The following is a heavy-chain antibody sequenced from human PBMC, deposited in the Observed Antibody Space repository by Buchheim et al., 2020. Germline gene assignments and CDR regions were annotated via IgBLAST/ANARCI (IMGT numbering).Heavy chain of an antibody. CDR3: ARDRGSTVAGRPGGWVDR. CDR1: GGSISSGGYY. Sequence: QVQLQESGPGLVKPSQTLSLTCTVSGGSISSGGYYWSWLRQHPGKGLEWIGYIYYSGSTYYNPSLKSRVTISVDTSKNQFSLKLSSVTAADAAVYYCARDRGSTVAGRPGGWVDRWGQGNL. V-gene: IGHV4-31*03. CDR2: IYYSGST. J-gene: IGHJ5*02. D-gene: IGHD6-19*01.